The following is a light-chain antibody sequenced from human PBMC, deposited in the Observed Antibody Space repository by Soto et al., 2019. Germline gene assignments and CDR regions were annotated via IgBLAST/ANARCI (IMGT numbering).Light chain of an antibody. CDR1: QAISKY. CDR2: TAS. J-gene: IGKJ5*01. V-gene: IGKV1-9*01. Sequence: DIQLTQSPSFLSASVGDRVTITCRASQAISKYLAWYQQQPGKAPKLLIHTASTLQTGVPSRFSGSGSGTEFIFTISSLQPEDFATYYCQQRHSYPITFGQGTRLEIK. CDR3: QQRHSYPIT.